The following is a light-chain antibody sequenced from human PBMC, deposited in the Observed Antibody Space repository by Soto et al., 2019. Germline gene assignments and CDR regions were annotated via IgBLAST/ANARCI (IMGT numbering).Light chain of an antibody. J-gene: IGLJ1*01. CDR1: SSDVGAYDY. CDR3: SSYTTTSTYV. Sequence: QSALTQPASVSGSPGQSITISCTGTSSDVGAYDYVSWYQQHPGKAPKLVIYDVIDRPSGVSDRFSGSKSGNMASLTISGLQAEDEADYYCSSYTTTSTYVFGPGTKVTVL. V-gene: IGLV2-14*01. CDR2: DVI.